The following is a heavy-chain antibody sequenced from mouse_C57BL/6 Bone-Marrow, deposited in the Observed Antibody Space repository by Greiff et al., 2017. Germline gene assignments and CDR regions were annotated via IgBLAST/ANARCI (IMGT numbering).Heavy chain of an antibody. D-gene: IGHD1-1*01. CDR2: ILPGSGST. Sequence: QVQLKQSGAELMKPGASVKLSCKATGYTFPGYWIEWVKQRPGHGLEWIGEILPGSGSTTYNEKFKGKATFTADTSSNTAYMQLSSLTTEDSAIYYCARTYYYGSSWYFDVWGTGTTVTVSS. CDR3: ARTYYYGSSWYFDV. V-gene: IGHV1-9*01. CDR1: GYTFPGYW. J-gene: IGHJ1*03.